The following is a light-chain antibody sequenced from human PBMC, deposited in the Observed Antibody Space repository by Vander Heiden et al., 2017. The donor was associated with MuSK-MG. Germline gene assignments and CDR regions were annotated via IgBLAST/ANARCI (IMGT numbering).Light chain of an antibody. CDR3: LIYYGGTVV. J-gene: IGLJ2*01. Sequence: QPVVTQETSLTVSPGGTVTLTCSSSTGAVTSGHYPNWFQQTPGQAPGALMYRTSNRHSGTPDRFSGSSLGGKAALTLSSVQPEDEAEYYCLIYYGGTVVFGGGTKLTVL. CDR1: TGAVTSGHY. V-gene: IGLV7-43*01. CDR2: RTS.